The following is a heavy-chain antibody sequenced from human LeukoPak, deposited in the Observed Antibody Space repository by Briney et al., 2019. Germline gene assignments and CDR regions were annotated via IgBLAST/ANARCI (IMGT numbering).Heavy chain of an antibody. D-gene: IGHD2-21*01. CDR2: ISSSSSYV. Sequence: GGSLRLSCAASGFTFSSYSMNWVRQAPGKGLEWVSSISSSSSYVYYADSVKGRFTISRDNAKNSLYLQMNSLRAEDTAVYYCARAYCGGDCYSDTIDYWGQGTLVTVSS. V-gene: IGHV3-21*01. CDR3: ARAYCGGDCYSDTIDY. J-gene: IGHJ4*02. CDR1: GFTFSSYS.